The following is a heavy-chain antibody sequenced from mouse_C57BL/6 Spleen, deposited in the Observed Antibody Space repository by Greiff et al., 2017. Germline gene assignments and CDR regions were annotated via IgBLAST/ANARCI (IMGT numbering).Heavy chain of an antibody. CDR3: ARSAQVYAMDY. CDR1: GYTFPSYG. V-gene: IGHV1-81*01. Sequence: VQLQQSGAELARPGASVTLSCQASGYTFPSYGISWVKQRTGQGLEWIGEIYPRSGNTYYNEKFKGKATLTADKASSTAYMELRSLTSEDSAVYFCARSAQVYAMDYWGQGTSVTVSS. J-gene: IGHJ4*01. CDR2: IYPRSGNT. D-gene: IGHD3-2*02.